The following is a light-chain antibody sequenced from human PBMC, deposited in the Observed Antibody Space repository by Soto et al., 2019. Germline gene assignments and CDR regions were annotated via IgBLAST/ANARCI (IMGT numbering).Light chain of an antibody. J-gene: IGKJ1*01. CDR1: QAVSTR. CDR3: HQRQSWPRT. Sequence: LAPCPLIVPSITGDSVTSSGRASQAVSTRLAWYQHKPGQAPRLLIYLASTRATGIPARFSGSGSETDFTLTISDLQPEDFAVYYCHQRQSWPRTFGQGTKVDIK. V-gene: IGKV3-11*01. CDR2: LAS.